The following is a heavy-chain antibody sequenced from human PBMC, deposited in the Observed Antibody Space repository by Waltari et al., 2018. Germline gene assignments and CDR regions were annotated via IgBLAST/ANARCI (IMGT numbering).Heavy chain of an antibody. CDR2: IHYSGST. CDR1: GESFRGHF. J-gene: IGHJ4*01. CDR3: ARYGEVPPNYFFDY. Sequence: QVQLHQWGAGLLKPSETLSLTCAVSGESFRGHFWSWIRQSPGKGLEWVGAIHYSGSTNYNPSLKSRLSLSVDTTKKQFSLRLTSVTAADTGVYFCARYGEVPPNYFFDYWGQGTLVTVSS. D-gene: IGHD2-21*01. V-gene: IGHV4-34*01.